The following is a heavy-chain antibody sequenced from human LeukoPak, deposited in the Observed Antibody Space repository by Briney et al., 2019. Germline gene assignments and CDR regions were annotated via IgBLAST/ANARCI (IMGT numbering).Heavy chain of an antibody. CDR3: ARDHDILTGLSDY. D-gene: IGHD3-9*01. J-gene: IGHJ4*02. CDR2: IIPIFGTA. Sequence: SVKVSCKASGGTFSSYAISWVRQAPGQGLEWMGGIIPIFGTANYAQKFQGRVTITADESTSTAYMELSSLRSEDTAVYYCARDHDILTGLSDYWGQGTLVTVSS. V-gene: IGHV1-69*13. CDR1: GGTFSSYA.